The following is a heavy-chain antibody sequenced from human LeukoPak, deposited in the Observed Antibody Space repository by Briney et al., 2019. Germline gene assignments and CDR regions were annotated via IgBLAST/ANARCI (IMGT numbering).Heavy chain of an antibody. V-gene: IGHV1-18*01. Sequence: ASVKVSCKASGYTFTSYGISWMRQAPGQGLEWMGWISAYNGNTSYAQKLQGRVTMTTDTSTSTAYMVLRSLRSDDTAVYYCARDHALGVVVPAAMHIDYWGQGTLVTVSS. CDR2: ISAYNGNT. D-gene: IGHD2-2*01. J-gene: IGHJ4*02. CDR1: GYTFTSYG. CDR3: ARDHALGVVVPAAMHIDY.